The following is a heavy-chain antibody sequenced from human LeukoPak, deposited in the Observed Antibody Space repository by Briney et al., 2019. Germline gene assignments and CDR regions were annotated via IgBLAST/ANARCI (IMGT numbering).Heavy chain of an antibody. CDR2: IRGSGGST. CDR3: AKARYSSSWTGGYFDY. CDR1: GFTFSSYA. D-gene: IGHD6-13*01. Sequence: GGSLRLSCAASGFTFSSYAMSWVRQAPGKGLEWVSAIRGSGGSTYYADSVKGRLTISRDNSKNTLYLQMNSLRAEDAAVYYCAKARYSSSWTGGYFDYWGQGTLVTVSS. V-gene: IGHV3-23*01. J-gene: IGHJ4*02.